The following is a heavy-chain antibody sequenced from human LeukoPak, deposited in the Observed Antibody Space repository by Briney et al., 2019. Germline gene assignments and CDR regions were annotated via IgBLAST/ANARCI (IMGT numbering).Heavy chain of an antibody. J-gene: IGHJ3*02. D-gene: IGHD4-23*01. Sequence: SETLSLTCTVSGGSIASSSYYWGWIRQPPEKGLEWIWSMYYSGSTYYNPSLKSRVTISVDTSKNQFSLKLSSVTAADTAVYYCAGDYGGYSGAFDIWGQGTMVTVSS. V-gene: IGHV4-39*01. CDR1: GGSIASSSYY. CDR2: MYYSGST. CDR3: AGDYGGYSGAFDI.